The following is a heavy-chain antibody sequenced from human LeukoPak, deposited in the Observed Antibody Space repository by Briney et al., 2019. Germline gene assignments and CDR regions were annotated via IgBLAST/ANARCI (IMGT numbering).Heavy chain of an antibody. D-gene: IGHD1-26*01. Sequence: GGSLRLSCAASGFTFSIYAMSWVRQAPGKGLEWVSAISGSGGGTYYADSVKGRFTISRDNSKNTLYLQMNSLRVEDTAVYYCVTEVSGSFPTWGQGTLVTVSS. J-gene: IGHJ4*02. V-gene: IGHV3-23*01. CDR3: VTEVSGSFPT. CDR2: ISGSGGGT. CDR1: GFTFSIYA.